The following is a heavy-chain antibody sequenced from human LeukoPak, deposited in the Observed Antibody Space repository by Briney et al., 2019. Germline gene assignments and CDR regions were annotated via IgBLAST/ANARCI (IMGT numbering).Heavy chain of an antibody. J-gene: IGHJ4*02. V-gene: IGHV3-30*02. D-gene: IGHD4-17*01. Sequence: GGSLRLSCEASGFTFSSYGMHWVRQAPGKGLEWVAFIRYDGSNKYYADSVKGRFTISRDNSKNTLYLQMNSLRAEDTAVYYCAKDRDYGDYLWGYWGQGTLVTVSS. CDR3: AKDRDYGDYLWGY. CDR1: GFTFSSYG. CDR2: IRYDGSNK.